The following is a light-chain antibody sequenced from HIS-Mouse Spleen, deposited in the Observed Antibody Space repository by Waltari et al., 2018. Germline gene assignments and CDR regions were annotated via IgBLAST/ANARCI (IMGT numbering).Light chain of an antibody. CDR3: QQYNSYPYT. J-gene: IGKJ2*01. Sequence: DIQMTQSPSTLSAPLGDRVTITCRASQSISSWLAWYQQKPGKAPKLLIYKASSLESGVPSRFSGSGSGTEFTLTISSLQPDDFATYYCQQYNSYPYTFGQGTKLEIK. V-gene: IGKV1-5*03. CDR2: KAS. CDR1: QSISSW.